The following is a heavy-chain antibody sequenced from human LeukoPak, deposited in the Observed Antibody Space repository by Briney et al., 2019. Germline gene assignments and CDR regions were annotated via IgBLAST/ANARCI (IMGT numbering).Heavy chain of an antibody. Sequence: GGSLRLSCAASGFTFSTYAMIWVRQAPGKGLEWVSVIGGSGSYTYYADSAKGRFTISRDNSKDTLYLQMNSLRPEDTAVYYCARDWYDYWGQGTLVTVSS. CDR3: ARDWYDY. CDR2: IGGSGSYT. J-gene: IGHJ4*02. CDR1: GFTFSTYA. V-gene: IGHV3-23*01. D-gene: IGHD6-13*01.